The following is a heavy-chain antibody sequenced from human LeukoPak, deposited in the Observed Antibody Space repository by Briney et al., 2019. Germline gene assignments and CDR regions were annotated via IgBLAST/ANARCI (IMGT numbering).Heavy chain of an antibody. CDR3: ARGRPPIGSGFLYYYYGMDV. J-gene: IGHJ6*02. V-gene: IGHV4-34*01. D-gene: IGHD2-15*01. Sequence: PSETLSLTCAVYGGSFSDYYWSWIRQPPGKGLEWIGEINHSGSTNYNPSLKSRVTISVDTSKNQFSLKLSSVTAADTAVYYCARGRPPIGSGFLYYYYGMDVWGQGTTVTVSS. CDR2: INHSGST. CDR1: GGSFSDYY.